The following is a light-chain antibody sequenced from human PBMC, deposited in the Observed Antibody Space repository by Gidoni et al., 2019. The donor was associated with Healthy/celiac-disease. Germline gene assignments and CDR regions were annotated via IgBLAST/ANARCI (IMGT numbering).Light chain of an antibody. CDR2: AAS. CDR3: QQSYSTIT. Sequence: DIQMTQSPSSLSASVGDRVTITCRASQSISSYLNWYQPKPGKAPKLLIYAASSLQSGVTSRFSGSGSGTDFTLTISSLQPEDFATYYCQQSYSTITFGQGTRLEIK. CDR1: QSISSY. J-gene: IGKJ5*01. V-gene: IGKV1-39*01.